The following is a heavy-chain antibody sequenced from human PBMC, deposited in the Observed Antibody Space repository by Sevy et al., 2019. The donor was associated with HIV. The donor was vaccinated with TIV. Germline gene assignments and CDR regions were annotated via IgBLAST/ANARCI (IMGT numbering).Heavy chain of an antibody. CDR2: TYYRSKWYS. J-gene: IGHJ6*02. D-gene: IGHD1-7*01. Sequence: SQTLSLTCAISGDSVSSNSAAWNWFRQSPSRGLEWLGRTYYRSKWYSDYEVSVKGRVTINPDTSKNQFSLHLESVTPEDTAVYFCARGDELNSYYYGMDVWGQGTTVTVSS. CDR3: ARGDELNSYYYGMDV. V-gene: IGHV6-1*01. CDR1: GDSVSSNSAA.